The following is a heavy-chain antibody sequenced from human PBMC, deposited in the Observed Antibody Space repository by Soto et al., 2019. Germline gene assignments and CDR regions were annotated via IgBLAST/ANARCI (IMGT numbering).Heavy chain of an antibody. V-gene: IGHV2-70*01. CDR1: GFSLSTSGMC. CDR2: IDWDDDK. CDR3: GRIVSYCGADCYSSFEY. D-gene: IGHD2-21*02. Sequence: LVNPTQTLTLPCTYSGFSLSTSGMCVSWIRQPPGKALEWLALIDWDDDKYYSTSLKPKLTISKDTSKNQELLTMTNMDPVDTATYCCGRIVSYCGADCYSSFEYWAQGTL. J-gene: IGHJ4*02.